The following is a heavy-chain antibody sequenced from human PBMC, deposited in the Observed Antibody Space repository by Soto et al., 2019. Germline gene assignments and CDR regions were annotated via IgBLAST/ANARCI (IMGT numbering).Heavy chain of an antibody. CDR3: ARDLGAIFGVVISPYYHYGMDV. V-gene: IGHV1-46*01. CDR2: INPSGGST. Sequence: GASVKVSCKASGYTFTSYYMHWVRQAPGQGLEWMGIINPSGGSTSYAQKFQGRVTMTRDTSTSTVYMELSSLRSEDTAVYYCARDLGAIFGVVISPYYHYGMDVWGQGTTVTVSS. J-gene: IGHJ6*02. CDR1: GYTFTSYY. D-gene: IGHD3-3*01.